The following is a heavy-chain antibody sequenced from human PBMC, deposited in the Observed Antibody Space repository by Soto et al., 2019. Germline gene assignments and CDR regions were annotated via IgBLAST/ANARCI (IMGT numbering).Heavy chain of an antibody. V-gene: IGHV3-33*01. D-gene: IGHD5-18*01. Sequence: QVQLVESGGGVVQPGRSLRLSCAASGFTFSSYGMHWVRQAPGKGLEWVAVIWYDGSNKYYADSVKGRFTISRDDSKNPLYLQMNSLRAEDTAVYYCARVDTAMDYYDYWGQGTLVTVSS. J-gene: IGHJ4*02. CDR2: IWYDGSNK. CDR3: ARVDTAMDYYDY. CDR1: GFTFSSYG.